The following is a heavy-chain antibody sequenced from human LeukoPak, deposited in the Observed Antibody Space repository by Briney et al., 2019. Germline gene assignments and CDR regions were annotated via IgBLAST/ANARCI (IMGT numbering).Heavy chain of an antibody. CDR3: ARGRSSGYFDY. J-gene: IGHJ4*02. V-gene: IGHV3-7*05. Sequence: TGGSLRLSCVASGFTFSSYWVAWVRQAPGTGLEWVANINQDGSEKNYVDSVKGRFTISRDNAKNSLCLQMNSLRAQDTAVYYCARGRSSGYFDYWGQGTLVTVSS. D-gene: IGHD3-22*01. CDR1: GFTFSSYW. CDR2: INQDGSEK.